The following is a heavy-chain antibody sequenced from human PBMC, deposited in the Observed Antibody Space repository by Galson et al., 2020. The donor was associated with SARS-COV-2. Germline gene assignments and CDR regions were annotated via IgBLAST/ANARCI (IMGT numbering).Heavy chain of an antibody. CDR1: GYSFTNYW. J-gene: IGHJ2*01. CDR3: ARHYGGDSGWYFDL. CDR2: IYPRDSDT. D-gene: IGHD2-21*02. Sequence: VESLKISCKASGYSFTNYWIGWVRQMPGKGLEWMGVIYPRDSDTRYRPSFQGQVTISTDNSINTAYLQWSSLEASDTAIYYCARHYGGDSGWYFDLWGRGALVTVSS. V-gene: IGHV5-51*01.